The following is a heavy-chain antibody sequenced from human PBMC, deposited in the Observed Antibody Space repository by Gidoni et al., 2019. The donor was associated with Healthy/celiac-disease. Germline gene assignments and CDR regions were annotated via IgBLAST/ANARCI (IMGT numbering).Heavy chain of an antibody. J-gene: IGHJ4*02. CDR3: AKLYSATTHFDY. CDR2: ISGSGGST. D-gene: IGHD5-12*01. V-gene: IGHV3-23*01. Sequence: EVQLLESGGGLVQPGGSLRLSCAASGFPFSSYAMSWVRQAPGKGLEWVSAISGSGGSTYYADSVKGRFTISRDNSKNTLYLQMNSLRAEDTAVYYCAKLYSATTHFDYWGQGTLVTVSS. CDR1: GFPFSSYA.